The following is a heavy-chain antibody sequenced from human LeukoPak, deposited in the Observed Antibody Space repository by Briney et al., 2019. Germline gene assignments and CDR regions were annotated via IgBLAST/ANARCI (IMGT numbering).Heavy chain of an antibody. CDR3: ATHYDILTGRFGY. CDR1: GGTFSSYA. CDR2: IIPIFGTA. V-gene: IGHV1-69*06. Sequence: SVKVSCKASGGTFSSYAISCVRRAPGQGLEWMGGIIPIFGTANYAQKFQGRVTITADKSTSTAYMELSSLRSEDTAVYYCATHYDILTGRFGYWGQGTLVTVSS. D-gene: IGHD3-9*01. J-gene: IGHJ4*02.